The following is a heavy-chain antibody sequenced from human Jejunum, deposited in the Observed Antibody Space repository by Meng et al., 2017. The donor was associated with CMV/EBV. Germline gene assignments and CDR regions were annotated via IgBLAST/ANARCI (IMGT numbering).Heavy chain of an antibody. CDR2: FYSSDTY. V-gene: IGHV4-4*07. J-gene: IGHJ4*02. D-gene: IGHD1-26*01. Sequence: QVHLQESGLGLVTLSGTPSLTCTVSGGSINIYYWSWIRQSAGKGLEWIGGFYSSDTYNYHPSLNSRVTMSLDTSKNQFSLNLRSVTAADTAIYYCARGPGASTREGFDYWGLGTLVNVSS. CDR1: GGSINIYY. CDR3: ARGPGASTREGFDY.